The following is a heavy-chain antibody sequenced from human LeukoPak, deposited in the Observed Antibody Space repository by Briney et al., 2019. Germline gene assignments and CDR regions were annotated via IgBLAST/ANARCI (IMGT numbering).Heavy chain of an antibody. Sequence: SETLSLTCAVYGGSFSGYYWSWIRQPPGKGLEWIGEINHSGSTNYNPSLKSRVTISVDTSKNQFSLKLSSVTAADTAVYYCAINLKPYEQYYFDYWGQGTLVTVSS. J-gene: IGHJ4*02. CDR2: INHSGST. CDR3: AINLKPYEQYYFDY. V-gene: IGHV4-34*01. CDR1: GGSFSGYY. D-gene: IGHD3-22*01.